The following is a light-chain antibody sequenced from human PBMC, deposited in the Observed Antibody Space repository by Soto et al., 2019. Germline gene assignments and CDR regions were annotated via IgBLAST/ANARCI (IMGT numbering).Light chain of an antibody. V-gene: IGKV1-5*01. CDR2: AAS. Sequence: DIQMTQSPSTLSASVGDRVTITCRASQSISSWLAWYQQKPGKAPKLLIYAASSLQSGVPSRFSGSGSGTDFTLTISGLQSEDFAVYYCQQYNHWWKFGQGTKVDIK. J-gene: IGKJ1*01. CDR3: QQYNHWWK. CDR1: QSISSW.